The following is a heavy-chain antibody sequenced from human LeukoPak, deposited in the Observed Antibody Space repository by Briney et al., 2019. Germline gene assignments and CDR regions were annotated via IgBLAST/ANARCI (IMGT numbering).Heavy chain of an antibody. J-gene: IGHJ4*02. CDR3: ARSGGDFWTASSY. CDR2: ISSSSRYI. V-gene: IGHV3-21*01. D-gene: IGHD3/OR15-3a*01. CDR1: GFTFSSYS. Sequence: GGSLRLSCAASGFTFSSYSMNWVRQAPGKGLEGVSSISSSSRYIYYADSVKGRFTISRDNAKNSLYLHMNSLRPEDTAVYYCARSGGDFWTASSYWGQGTLVTVSS.